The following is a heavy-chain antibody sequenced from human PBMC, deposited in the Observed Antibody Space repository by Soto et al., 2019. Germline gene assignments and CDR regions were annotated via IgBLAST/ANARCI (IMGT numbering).Heavy chain of an antibody. CDR2: IYYSGST. V-gene: IGHV4-59*08. CDR3: ARRVGATAGHFDF. CDR1: GVSISSYY. D-gene: IGHD6-13*01. J-gene: IGHJ4*02. Sequence: QVLLQESGPGLVKASETLSLTCTVSGVSISSYYWSWIRQSPGEGLAYIGYIYYSGSTNYNPSLKSRVTISIDTSENRFSLKLSSVTAADTAVYYCARRVGATAGHFDFWGQGTLVTVSS.